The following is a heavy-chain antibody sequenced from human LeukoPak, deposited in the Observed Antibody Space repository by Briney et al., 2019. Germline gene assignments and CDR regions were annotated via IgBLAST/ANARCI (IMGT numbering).Heavy chain of an antibody. J-gene: IGHJ4*02. CDR1: GGSISSYY. CDR2: FFYSGSP. D-gene: IGHD6-13*01. V-gene: IGHV4-59*08. CDR3: ARVGQTVAAGTYDY. Sequence: SETLSLTCTVSGGSISSYYWSWIRQSPGKGLEWIGNFFYSGSPNYNPSLKSRVTESFDTSKNQFSLKLSSVTAAGTAVYYCARVGQTVAAGTYDYWGQGTLVTVSS.